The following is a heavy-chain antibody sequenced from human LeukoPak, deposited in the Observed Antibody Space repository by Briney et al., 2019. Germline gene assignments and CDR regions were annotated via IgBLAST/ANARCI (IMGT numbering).Heavy chain of an antibody. CDR3: ARGGAAFDF. CDR2: IKQDGSEK. D-gene: IGHD3-16*01. J-gene: IGHJ3*01. V-gene: IGHV3-7*05. Sequence: GCLRLSPAASVFSSTVACMSAVCHGPRKRLESGANIKQDGSEKYCVDSVKGGFTISRDNAKNSLYLQMNSLRVEDTAVYFSARGGAAFDFWGQGTMVTVSS. CDR1: VFSSTVAC.